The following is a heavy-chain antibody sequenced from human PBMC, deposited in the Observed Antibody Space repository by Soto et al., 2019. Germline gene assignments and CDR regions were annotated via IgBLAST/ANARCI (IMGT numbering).Heavy chain of an antibody. CDR1: GGSISSYY. CDR3: ARSSGWFYWYLDL. D-gene: IGHD6-19*01. Sequence: SETLSLTCTVSGGSISSYYWSWIRQPPGKGLEWIGYIYYSGSTNYNPSLKSRVTISVDTSKNQFSLKLSSVTAADTAVYYCARSSGWFYWYLDLWGRGTLVTVSS. V-gene: IGHV4-59*01. J-gene: IGHJ2*01. CDR2: IYYSGST.